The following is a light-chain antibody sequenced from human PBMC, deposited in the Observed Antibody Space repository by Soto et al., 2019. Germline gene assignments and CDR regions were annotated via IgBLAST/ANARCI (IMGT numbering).Light chain of an antibody. V-gene: IGKV3-15*01. J-gene: IGKJ2*01. CDR1: QSVSSN. Sequence: EEVMTQSPASLSESPGERVTLSCRTSQSVSSNLAWYQQKVGRAPRLLVHSASTRATGIPARFSGSGSGTEFTLSISSLQSEDSAVYYCHQYNNWPYTFGQGTKLEI. CDR3: HQYNNWPYT. CDR2: SAS.